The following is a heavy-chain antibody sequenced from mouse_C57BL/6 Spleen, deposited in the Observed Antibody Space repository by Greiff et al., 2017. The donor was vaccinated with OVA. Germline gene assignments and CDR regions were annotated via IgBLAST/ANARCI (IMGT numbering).Heavy chain of an antibody. Sequence: VKLQESGAELVRPGTSVKVSCKASGYAFTNYLIEWVKQRPGQGLEWIGVINPGSGGTNYNEKFKGKATLTADKSSSTAYMQLSSLTSEDSAVYFCARDTHFDYWGQGTTLTVSS. J-gene: IGHJ2*01. V-gene: IGHV1-54*01. CDR2: INPGSGGT. CDR1: GYAFTNYL. CDR3: ARDTHFDY.